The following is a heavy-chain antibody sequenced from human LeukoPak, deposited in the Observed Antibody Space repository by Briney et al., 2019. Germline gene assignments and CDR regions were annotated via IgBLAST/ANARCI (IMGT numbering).Heavy chain of an antibody. CDR3: AKWGDYDILTGYYVSDF. CDR1: GCIFRNYA. V-gene: IGHV3-23*01. D-gene: IGHD3-9*01. CDR2: ITGSGDTT. Sequence: GASLRLSCAASGCIFRNYAMSWVRQAPGKGLEWVSAITGSGDTTYYADSVKGRFTISRDNSKNTLYVEMNTLRAEDTAVYYCAKWGDYDILTGYYVSDFWGQGTLVTVSS. J-gene: IGHJ4*02.